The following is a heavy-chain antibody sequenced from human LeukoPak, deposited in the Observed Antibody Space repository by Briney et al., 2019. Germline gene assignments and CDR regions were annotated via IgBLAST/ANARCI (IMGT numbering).Heavy chain of an antibody. CDR1: GGSISSSSYY. D-gene: IGHD5-12*01. J-gene: IGHJ5*02. V-gene: IGHV4-39*07. CDR3: ARVASRFNWLDP. CDR2: IYYRGRA. Sequence: SETLSLTCTVSGGSISSSSYYWGWIRQPPGKGLEWIGSIYYRGRAYYNPSLKSRVTISVDTSKSQFSLKLSSVTAADTAVYYCARVASRFNWLDPWGXXILVSVSS.